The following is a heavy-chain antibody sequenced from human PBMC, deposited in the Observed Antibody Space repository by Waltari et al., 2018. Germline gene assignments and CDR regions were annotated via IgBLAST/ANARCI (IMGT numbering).Heavy chain of an antibody. J-gene: IGHJ4*02. Sequence: QVQLQESGPRLVKPSETLSLTCTVSGRSIRNHYWNWIRQPAGKGLEWIGRIYSTGTTNVYPSLKGRVTMSVDTSKNHFSLNLTSLTAADTALYYCATKLQAAAGMDSWGQGTLVFVSS. CDR3: ATKLQAAAGMDS. CDR1: GRSIRNHY. V-gene: IGHV4-4*07. D-gene: IGHD1-26*01. CDR2: IYSTGTT.